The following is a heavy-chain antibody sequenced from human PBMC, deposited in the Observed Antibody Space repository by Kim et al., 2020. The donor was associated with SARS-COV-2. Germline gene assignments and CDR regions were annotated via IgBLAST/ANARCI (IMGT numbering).Heavy chain of an antibody. V-gene: IGHV1-24*01. CDR3: ATFVPAVAVYYFDY. CDR1: GYTLTELS. Sequence: SVKVSCKVSGYTLTELSMHWVLQAPGKGLEWMGGFDPEDGDTIYAQKFQGRVTITKDTSTATAYMELTSLRSEDTTVYYFATFVPAVAVYYFDYWGQGTLVTVSS. J-gene: IGHJ4*02. CDR2: FDPEDGDT. D-gene: IGHD6-19*01.